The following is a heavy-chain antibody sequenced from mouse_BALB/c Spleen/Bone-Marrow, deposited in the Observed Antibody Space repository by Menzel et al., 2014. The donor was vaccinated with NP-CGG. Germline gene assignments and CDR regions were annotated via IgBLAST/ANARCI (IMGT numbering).Heavy chain of an antibody. CDR3: AREDSYARGS. J-gene: IGHJ4*01. CDR1: GSTFTVYY. CDR2: FCNKANGYTT. V-gene: IGHV7-3*02. Sequence: MLVESGGASAPPGGSLRPSCATPGSTFTVYYMSWVRQHPGKALQWLGFFCNKANGYTTASSASVKGRFTISRDNSKSVLYLKMNTRGVECSAADYCAREDSYARGSRGQGASVTGAS.